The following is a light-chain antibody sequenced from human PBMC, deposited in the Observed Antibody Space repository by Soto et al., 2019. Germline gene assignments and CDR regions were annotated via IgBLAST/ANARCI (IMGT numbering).Light chain of an antibody. Sequence: QSALTQPRSVSESPGQSVTMSCTGTSSDVGNYNSVSWYQQHPGKAPKLIIYDVRKRPSGVPERFSGSKSGNTASLTISGLQSEYAADYFCWSYAGSHPYVFGTGTKLTVL. CDR3: WSYAGSHPYV. V-gene: IGLV2-11*01. CDR2: DVR. CDR1: SSDVGNYNS. J-gene: IGLJ1*01.